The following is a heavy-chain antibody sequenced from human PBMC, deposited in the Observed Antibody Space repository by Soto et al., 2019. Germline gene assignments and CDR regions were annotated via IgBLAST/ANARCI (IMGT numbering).Heavy chain of an antibody. J-gene: IGHJ4*02. CDR3: ARLRWEQPWVFDY. CDR1: GGSFSCYC. D-gene: IGHD1-26*01. Sequence: SETLSLTCAVYGGSFSCYCWSWIRQPPVKGLEWIGEINHSGGTNYNPSLKSRVTISVDTSKNQFSLKLSSVTAADTAVFYCARLRWEQPWVFDYWGQGTLVTVSS. CDR2: INHSGGT. V-gene: IGHV4-34*01.